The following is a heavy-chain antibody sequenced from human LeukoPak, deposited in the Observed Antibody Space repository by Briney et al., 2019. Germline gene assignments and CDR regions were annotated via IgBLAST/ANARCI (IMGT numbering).Heavy chain of an antibody. D-gene: IGHD3-10*01. CDR3: AKTRGSGPFDY. CDR1: GFTFSSYG. Sequence: GGSLRLSCAASGFTFSSYGMSWVRQAPGKGLEWVSTISGSGGSTYYADSVKGRFTISRDNSKNTLYLQMNNLRAEDTAVYYCAKTRGSGPFDYWGQGTLVTVSS. J-gene: IGHJ4*02. CDR2: ISGSGGST. V-gene: IGHV3-23*01.